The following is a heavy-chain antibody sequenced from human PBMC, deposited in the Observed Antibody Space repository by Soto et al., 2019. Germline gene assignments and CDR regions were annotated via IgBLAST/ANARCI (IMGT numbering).Heavy chain of an antibody. J-gene: IGHJ4*02. CDR3: ARDLGGGPDE. V-gene: IGHV1-3*01. CDR2: INAGNGNT. Sequence: ASVKVSCKASGYTFTSCAITWVRQAPGQGLEWMGWINAGNGNTKYSQKFQGRVTITRDTSASTAYMELSSLRSEDTAVYYCARDLGGGPDEWGQGTLVTVSS. D-gene: IGHD3-16*01. CDR1: GYTFTSCA.